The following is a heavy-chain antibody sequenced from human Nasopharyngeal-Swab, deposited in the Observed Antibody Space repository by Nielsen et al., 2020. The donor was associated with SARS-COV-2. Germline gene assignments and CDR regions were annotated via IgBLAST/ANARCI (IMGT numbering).Heavy chain of an antibody. V-gene: IGHV3-30*03. CDR1: GFTFSSYG. CDR2: ISYDGSNK. Sequence: GESLKISCAASGFTFSSYGMHWVRQAPGKGLEWVAVISYDGSNKYYADSVKGRFTISRGNSKNTLYLQMNSLRAEDTAVYYCVMYYYGSGSYFDYWGQGTLVTVSS. J-gene: IGHJ4*02. CDR3: VMYYYGSGSYFDY. D-gene: IGHD3-10*01.